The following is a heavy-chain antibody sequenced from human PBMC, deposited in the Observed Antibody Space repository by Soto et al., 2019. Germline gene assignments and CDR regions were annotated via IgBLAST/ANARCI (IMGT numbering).Heavy chain of an antibody. D-gene: IGHD6-6*01. CDR2: ISGSGGST. V-gene: IGHV3-23*01. CDR3: AKELSSGIAARPWYYYGMDV. CDR1: GFTFSSYA. Sequence: PGGSLRLSCAASGFTFSSYAMSWVRQAPGKGLEWVSAISGSGGSTYYADSVKGRFTISRDNSKNTPYLQMNSLRAEDTAVYYCAKELSSGIAARPWYYYGMDVWGQGTTVTVSS. J-gene: IGHJ6*02.